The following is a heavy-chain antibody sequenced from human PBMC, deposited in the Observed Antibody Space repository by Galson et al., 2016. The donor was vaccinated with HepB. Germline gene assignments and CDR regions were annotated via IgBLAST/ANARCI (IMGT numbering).Heavy chain of an antibody. V-gene: IGHV3-33*01. CDR2: IWFDGSNK. Sequence: SLRLSCAASGFIFSDYVMHWVRQAPGKGLEWVALIWFDGSNKYYADSVKGRFTIPRDNYNNTLYLQMNSLRVEDTAVYFCARPKDYGDYSDGFNMWGQGSMVTVS. J-gene: IGHJ3*02. CDR1: GFIFSDYV. CDR3: ARPKDYGDYSDGFNM. D-gene: IGHD4-17*01.